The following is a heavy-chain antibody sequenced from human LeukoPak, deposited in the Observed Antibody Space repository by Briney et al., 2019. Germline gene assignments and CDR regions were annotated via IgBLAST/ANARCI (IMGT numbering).Heavy chain of an antibody. CDR3: AREEGDCGGDCYSSGLLVPGAFDI. Sequence: PSETLSLTCAVYGGSFSGYYWSWIRQPPGKGLEWIGEINHSGSTNYNPSLKSRVTISVDTSKNQFSLKLSSVTVADTAVYYCAREEGDCGGDCYSSGLLVPGAFDIWGQGTMVTVSS. J-gene: IGHJ3*02. D-gene: IGHD2-21*02. V-gene: IGHV4-34*01. CDR1: GGSFSGYY. CDR2: INHSGST.